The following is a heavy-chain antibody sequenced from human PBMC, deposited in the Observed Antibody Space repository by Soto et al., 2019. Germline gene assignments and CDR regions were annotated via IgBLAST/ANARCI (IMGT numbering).Heavy chain of an antibody. D-gene: IGHD2-15*01. CDR1: GYTFTKYA. J-gene: IGHJ5*02. CDR3: ARGEGYCSGGICYRWFDP. V-gene: IGHV1-3*01. Sequence: QVQLVQSGAEVKRPGASVKLSCKASGYTFTKYAIHWVRQAPGQGLEWMGWINAGSGNTKYSQKFQGRVTTTRDTSASTAYMELSCLRSEDTAVYYCARGEGYCSGGICYRWFDPWGQGSLVTVSS. CDR2: INAGSGNT.